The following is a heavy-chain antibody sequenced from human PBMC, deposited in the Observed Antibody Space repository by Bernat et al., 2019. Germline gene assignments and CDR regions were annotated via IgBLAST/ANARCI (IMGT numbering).Heavy chain of an antibody. D-gene: IGHD2-15*01. V-gene: IGHV4-4*02. J-gene: IGHJ4*02. CDR3: ARDRYCSGGSCYGGKDY. Sequence: QLQLQESGPGLVKPSETLSLTCTVSGGSISSSNWWSWVRQPPGKGLEWIGEIYHSGSTNYNPSLKSRVTISVDKSKNQFSLKLSSVTAADTAVYYCARDRYCSGGSCYGGKDYWGQGTLVTVSS. CDR2: IYHSGST. CDR1: GGSISSSNW.